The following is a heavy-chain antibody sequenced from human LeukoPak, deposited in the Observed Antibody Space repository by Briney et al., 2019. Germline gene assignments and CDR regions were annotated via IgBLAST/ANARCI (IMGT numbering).Heavy chain of an antibody. D-gene: IGHD1-1*01. J-gene: IGHJ4*02. CDR1: GFTLISYW. V-gene: IGHV3-7*01. CDR3: ARCTTGRTFGSLREIKRSREIDY. Sequence: GGSLRLSCAASGFTLISYWMAWVRQAPGKGLEWVANISQDGSEMFFVDSMNGRLTISRDNAKNSLYLHINSLRVEDTAVYYCARCTTGRTFGSLREIKRSREIDYWGQGTLVTVSS. CDR2: ISQDGSEM.